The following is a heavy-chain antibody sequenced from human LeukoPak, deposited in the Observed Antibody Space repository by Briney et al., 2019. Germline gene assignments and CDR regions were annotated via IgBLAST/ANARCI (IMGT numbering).Heavy chain of an antibody. J-gene: IGHJ6*04. Sequence: SETLSLTCIVSGDSISNSPYYWAWIRQPPGKGLEWIAAIYHSGNMYSNPSLKSRITMSVDTSKNQFSLNLTSVTAADTAVYFCARDPPYDHHVDVWGKGTTVTVSS. CDR1: GDSISNSPYY. CDR2: IYHSGNM. V-gene: IGHV4-39*07. D-gene: IGHD3-3*01. CDR3: ARDPPYDHHVDV.